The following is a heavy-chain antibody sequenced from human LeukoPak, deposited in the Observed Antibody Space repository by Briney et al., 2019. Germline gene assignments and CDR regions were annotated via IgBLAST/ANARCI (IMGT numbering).Heavy chain of an antibody. CDR1: GGSFSGYY. CDR3: ARGGGRLDAFDI. CDR2: INHSGST. Sequence: SETLSLTCAVYGGSFSGYYWSWIRRPPGKGREWIGEINHSGSTNYNPSLKSRVTISVDTSKSQFSMKLSSVTAADTAVYYCARGGGRLDAFDIWGQGTMVTVSS. V-gene: IGHV4-34*01. J-gene: IGHJ3*02. D-gene: IGHD3-16*01.